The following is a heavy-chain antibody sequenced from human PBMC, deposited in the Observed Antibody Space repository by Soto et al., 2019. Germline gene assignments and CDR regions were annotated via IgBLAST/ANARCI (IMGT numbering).Heavy chain of an antibody. Sequence: GGSLRLSCAASGFTFTRYSMNWVRQAPGKGLEWVSYINSDGSTTTYADSVKGRFTISRDNAKNTVYLQINSLRAEDTAVYYCARDRSYSTDYWGQVTLVTVSS. V-gene: IGHV3-74*01. CDR1: GFTFTRYS. D-gene: IGHD1-26*01. CDR3: ARDRSYSTDY. CDR2: INSDGSTT. J-gene: IGHJ4*02.